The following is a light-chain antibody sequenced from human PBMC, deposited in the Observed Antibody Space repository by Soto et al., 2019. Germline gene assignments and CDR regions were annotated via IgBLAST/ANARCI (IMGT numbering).Light chain of an antibody. J-gene: IGLJ1*01. V-gene: IGLV1-44*01. CDR2: NNN. Sequence: QPVLTQPPSASGTPGQRVTISCSGSGSNIGRNSVSWYQQLPGAAPKLLIYNNNQRPSGVPDRLSGSKSGASGFLAISGLQSGDAADYYCAAWDDSLNGYVFGSGTKLTVL. CDR3: AAWDDSLNGYV. CDR1: GSNIGRNS.